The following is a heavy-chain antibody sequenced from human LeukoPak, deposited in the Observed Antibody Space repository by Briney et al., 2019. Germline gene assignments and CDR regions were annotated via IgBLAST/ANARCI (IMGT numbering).Heavy chain of an antibody. J-gene: IGHJ4*02. CDR1: GLTFSSYA. CDR3: AILTGGHSSGYY. D-gene: IGHD6-19*01. Sequence: KAGGSLRLSCAASGLTFSSYAMNWVRQAPGKGLEWVSTINGSGDSTYYADSVKGRFTISRDNSRNTLYLQMNSLRAEDAAVYYCAILTGGHSSGYYWGQGTLVTVSS. CDR2: INGSGDST. V-gene: IGHV3-23*01.